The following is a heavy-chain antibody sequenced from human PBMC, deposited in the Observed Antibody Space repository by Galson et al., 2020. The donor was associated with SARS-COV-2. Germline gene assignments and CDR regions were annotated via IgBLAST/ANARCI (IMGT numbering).Heavy chain of an antibody. CDR2: ISSNGDA. D-gene: IGHD6-6*01. Sequence: SETLSLTCSVSGASICGFDNNYYWSWLRQSPDKGLEWIGYISSNGDATYNPSLNTRVSVSVDTSSNQLSLRVRSVTAADSAVYYCARHRFSSSYLGWFDPWGQGTLVAISS. V-gene: IGHV4-59*08. J-gene: IGHJ5*02. CDR3: ARHRFSSSYLGWFDP. CDR1: GASICGFDNNYY.